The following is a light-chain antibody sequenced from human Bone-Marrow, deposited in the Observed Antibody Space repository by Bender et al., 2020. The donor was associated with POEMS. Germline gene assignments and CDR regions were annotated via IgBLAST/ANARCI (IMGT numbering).Light chain of an antibody. CDR3: AAWDDSLSGRV. CDR1: SSNIGSNS. V-gene: IGLV1-47*01. J-gene: IGLJ3*02. Sequence: QSVLTQPPSASGTPGQRVTISCSGSSSNIGSNSVYWYQQLPGTAPKLLIYSNNQRPSGVPDRLSGSKSGTSASLAISGLRSEDEADYYCAAWDDSLSGRVFGGGTKLTVL. CDR2: SNN.